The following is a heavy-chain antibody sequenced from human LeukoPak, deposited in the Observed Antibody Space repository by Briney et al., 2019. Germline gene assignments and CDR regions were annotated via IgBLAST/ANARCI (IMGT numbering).Heavy chain of an antibody. CDR3: ARLTELPNDAFDI. J-gene: IGHJ3*02. CDR2: IYHSGST. Sequence: SETLSLTCAVSGGSISSSNWWSWVRQPPGKGLEWIREIYHSGSTNYNPSLKSRVTISVDKSKNQFSLKLSSVTAADTAVYYCARLTELPNDAFDIWGQGTMVTVSS. CDR1: GGSISSSNW. D-gene: IGHD1-26*01. V-gene: IGHV4-4*02.